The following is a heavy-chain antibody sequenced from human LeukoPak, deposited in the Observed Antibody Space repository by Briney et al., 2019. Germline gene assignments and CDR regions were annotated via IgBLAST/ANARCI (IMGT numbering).Heavy chain of an antibody. V-gene: IGHV4-59*04. CDR3: ASQYSGSYGWYFDY. J-gene: IGHJ4*02. D-gene: IGHD1-26*01. Sequence: SETLSLTCTVSGGSISSYYWSWIRQPPGKGLEWIGYIYYSGSTYYNPSLKSRVTISVDTSKNQFSLKLSSVTAADTAVYYCASQYSGSYGWYFDYWGQGTLVTVSS. CDR1: GGSISSYY. CDR2: IYYSGST.